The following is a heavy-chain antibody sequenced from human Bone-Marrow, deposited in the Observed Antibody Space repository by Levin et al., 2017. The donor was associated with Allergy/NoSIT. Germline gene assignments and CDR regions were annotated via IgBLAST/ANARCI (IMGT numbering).Heavy chain of an antibody. J-gene: IGHJ4*02. D-gene: IGHD3-10*01. CDR2: ISNSGST. Sequence: SQTLSLPCTVSGVSISSHYWSWIRQPPGKGLEWIGYISNSGSTNYNPSLKSRVTISRDTSKNQFSLKLSSVTAADTAVYYCARSYGSGNYFDSWGQGTLVTVSS. V-gene: IGHV4-59*11. CDR1: GVSISSHY. CDR3: ARSYGSGNYFDS.